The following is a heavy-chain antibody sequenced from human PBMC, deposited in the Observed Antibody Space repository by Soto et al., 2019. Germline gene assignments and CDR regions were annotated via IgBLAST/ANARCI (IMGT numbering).Heavy chain of an antibody. CDR3: ARRGYYYDSSGYYYSFGPDAFDI. D-gene: IGHD3-22*01. CDR1: GGSISSSSYY. CDR2: IYYSGST. V-gene: IGHV4-39*01. Sequence: SETLSLTCTVSGGSISSSSYYWGWIRQPPGKGLEWIGSIYYSGSTYYNPSLKSRVTISVDTSKNQFSLKLSSVTAADTAVYYCARRGYYYDSSGYYYSFGPDAFDIWGQGTMVTVSS. J-gene: IGHJ3*02.